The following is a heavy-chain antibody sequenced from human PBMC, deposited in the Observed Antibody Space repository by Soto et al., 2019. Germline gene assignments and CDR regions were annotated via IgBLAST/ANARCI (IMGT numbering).Heavy chain of an antibody. CDR3: ARTAAAGKYYYGVDV. D-gene: IGHD6-13*01. CDR1: GYSFTSYW. CDR2: IYPGDSDT. V-gene: IGHV5-51*01. J-gene: IGHJ6*02. Sequence: GESLKISCKGSGYSFTSYWIGWVRQMPGKGLEWMGIIYPGDSDTRYSPSFQGQVTISADKSISTAYLRWSSLKASDTAMYYCARTAAAGKYYYGVDVWGQGTTVTRLL.